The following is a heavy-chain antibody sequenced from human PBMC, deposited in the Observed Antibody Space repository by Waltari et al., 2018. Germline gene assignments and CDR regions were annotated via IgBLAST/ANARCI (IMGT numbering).Heavy chain of an antibody. CDR3: AREVDSSGQPLDY. CDR1: GGSISRHY. J-gene: IGHJ4*02. CDR2: IYYRGST. V-gene: IGHV4-59*11. Sequence: QVQLQESGPGLVKPSETLSLTCTVSGGSISRHYWSWIRQPPGKGLEWIGYIYYRGSTNYNPSLKSRVTISVDTSKNQFSLKLSSVTAADTAVYYCAREVDSSGQPLDYWGQGTLVTVSS. D-gene: IGHD3-22*01.